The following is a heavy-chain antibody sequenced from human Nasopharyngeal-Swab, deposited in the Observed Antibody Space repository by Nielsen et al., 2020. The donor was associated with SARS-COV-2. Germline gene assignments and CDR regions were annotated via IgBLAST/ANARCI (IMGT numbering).Heavy chain of an antibody. Sequence: GGSLRLSCAASGFTFSNYGMHWVRQAPGKGLEWVAVIWYDGSNKYYADSVKGRFTISRDNSKNTVYLQMSSLRGEDTAVYYCAAAPSGDYGGYWGQGTLVTVS. J-gene: IGHJ4*02. D-gene: IGHD4-23*01. CDR2: IWYDGSNK. V-gene: IGHV3-33*01. CDR3: AAAPSGDYGGY. CDR1: GFTFSNYG.